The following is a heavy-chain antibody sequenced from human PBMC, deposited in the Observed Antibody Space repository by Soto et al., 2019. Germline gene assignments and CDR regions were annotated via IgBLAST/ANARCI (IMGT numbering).Heavy chain of an antibody. D-gene: IGHD2-15*01. V-gene: IGHV4-59*01. J-gene: IGHJ2*01. Sequence: PSETQSLTCPVSGGSISSYYLSWIRQPPGKGLEWIGYIYYSGSTNYNPSLKSRVTISVDTSKNQFSLKLSSVTAADTAVYYCARVSSRNKDIVVVVAAPDWYFDLWGRGTLVTVSS. CDR3: ARVSSRNKDIVVVVAAPDWYFDL. CDR1: GGSISSYY. CDR2: IYYSGST.